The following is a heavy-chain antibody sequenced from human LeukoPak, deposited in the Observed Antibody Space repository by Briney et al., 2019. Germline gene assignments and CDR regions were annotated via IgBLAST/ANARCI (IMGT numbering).Heavy chain of an antibody. CDR1: GGTFSSYA. J-gene: IGHJ3*02. V-gene: IGHV1-69*04. CDR3: ARPYGHSSSSGAFDI. CDR2: TIPILGIA. Sequence: SVKVSCKASGGTFSSYAISWVRQAPGQGLEWMGRTIPILGIANYAQKFQGRVTITADKSTSTAYMELSSLRSEDTAVYYCARPYGHSSSSGAFDIWGQGTMVTVSS. D-gene: IGHD6-6*01.